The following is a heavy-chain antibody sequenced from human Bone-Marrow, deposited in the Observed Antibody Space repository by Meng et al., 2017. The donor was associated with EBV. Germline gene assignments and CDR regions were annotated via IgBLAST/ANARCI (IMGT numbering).Heavy chain of an antibody. J-gene: IGHJ5*02. CDR2: IPSDGNI. CDR3: ARDLSGRFDP. Sequence: QLQLGGSGGGVVQPGRSLRLSCAASGFTFSGYGMFWVRQAPGKGPEWVAIIPSDGNIYYADSVKGRFTISRDNSKNTLYLQMNSLRGEDTAVYYCARDLSGRFDPWGQGTLVTVSS. CDR1: GFTFSGYG. D-gene: IGHD1-14*01. V-gene: IGHV3-30*03.